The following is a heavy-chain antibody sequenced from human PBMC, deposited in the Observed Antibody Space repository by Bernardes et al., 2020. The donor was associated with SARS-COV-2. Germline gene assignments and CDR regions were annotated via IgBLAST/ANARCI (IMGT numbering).Heavy chain of an antibody. J-gene: IGHJ5*02. V-gene: IGHV1-18*04. CDR2: ISGYHYNT. D-gene: IGHD2-2*01. CDR1: GYTFSSFG. Sequence: ASMKVSCKASGYTFSSFGISWVRQAPGHGLEWMGWISGYHYNTNYAQKFQGRVTMTADPSTRTVYMELRNLGSADTAVYYCARVDDCSSMSCYGNWFDPWSAGTLVTDTS. CDR3: ARVDDCSSMSCYGNWFDP.